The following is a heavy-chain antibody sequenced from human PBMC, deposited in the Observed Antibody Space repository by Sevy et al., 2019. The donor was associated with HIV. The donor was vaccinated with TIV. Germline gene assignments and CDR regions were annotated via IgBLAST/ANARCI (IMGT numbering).Heavy chain of an antibody. V-gene: IGHV3-7*01. D-gene: IGHD3-3*01. CDR1: GFKFSDYW. CDR3: ARAVGGFNWRPYYFDS. CDR2: IKQDESEK. Sequence: GGSLRLSCAASGFKFSDYWMSWVRQSPGKGLEWVATIKQDESEKYYVESVKGRFAISRDNGKNSVFLQMNGLRVEDTALYYWARAVGGFNWRPYYFDSWGQGTLVTVSS. J-gene: IGHJ4*02.